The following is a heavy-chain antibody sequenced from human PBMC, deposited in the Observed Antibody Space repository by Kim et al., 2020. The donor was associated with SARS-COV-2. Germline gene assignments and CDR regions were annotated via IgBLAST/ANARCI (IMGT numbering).Heavy chain of an antibody. D-gene: IGHD3-10*01. CDR3: ARERYYGSGSYTSTKNYFDY. Sequence: ETLSLTCTVSGGSISSYYWSWIRQPPGKGPEWIGYIYYSGSTNYNPSLKSRVTISVDTSKNQFSLKLSSVTAADTAVYYCARERYYGSGSYTSTKNYFDYWGQGTLVTVSS. V-gene: IGHV4-59*01. J-gene: IGHJ4*02. CDR2: IYYSGST. CDR1: GGSISSYY.